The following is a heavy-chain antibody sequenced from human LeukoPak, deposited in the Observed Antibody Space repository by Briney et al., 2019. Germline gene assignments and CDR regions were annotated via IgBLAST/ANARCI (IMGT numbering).Heavy chain of an antibody. Sequence: PGGSLRLSCAASGFTFSSYAMSWVRQAPGKGLEWVSAISGSGGSTYYADSVKGRFTISRDNSKNTLYLQMNSLRAEDTAIYYCAKTVVVITFRFDSWGQGSLVTVSS. V-gene: IGHV3-23*01. J-gene: IGHJ4*02. D-gene: IGHD2-21*01. CDR3: AKTVVVITFRFDS. CDR2: ISGSGGST. CDR1: GFTFSSYA.